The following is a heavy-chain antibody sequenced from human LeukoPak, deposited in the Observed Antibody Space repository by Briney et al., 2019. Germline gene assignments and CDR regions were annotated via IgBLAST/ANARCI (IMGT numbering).Heavy chain of an antibody. V-gene: IGHV4-4*07. J-gene: IGHJ3*02. CDR3: ATQRRGYAFDI. CDR2: ININEGP. D-gene: IGHD1-26*01. Sequence: PSETLSLTCTVSGGSISSYHWSWIRQPAGKGLEWIGHININEGPKYNPSLRSRVTMSADTSRNQYSLKLSSVTAADTAVYYCATQRRGYAFDIWGQGTMVTVSS. CDR1: GGSISSYH.